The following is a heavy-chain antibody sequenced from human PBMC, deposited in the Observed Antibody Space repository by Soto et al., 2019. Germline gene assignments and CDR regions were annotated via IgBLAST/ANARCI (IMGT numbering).Heavy chain of an antibody. CDR3: ARDLYDSVSYNYYGVDV. V-gene: IGHV4-59*01. Sequence: QVLLQESGPGLVKPSETLSLTCTVSGGSISSYYWSWIRQPPGKGLEWIGYIYYSGSTNYNPSLKGRVTISVDTAKNQFSLRLSSVTAADTAVYYCARDLYDSVSYNYYGVDVWGQGTTVTVSP. D-gene: IGHD5-12*01. CDR1: GGSISSYY. CDR2: IYYSGST. J-gene: IGHJ6*01.